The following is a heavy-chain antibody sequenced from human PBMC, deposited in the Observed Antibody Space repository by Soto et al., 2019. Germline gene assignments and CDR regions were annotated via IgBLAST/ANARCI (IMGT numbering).Heavy chain of an antibody. CDR3: ARHRIEAPGWSRGPRGYYFDS. CDR2: IYYSGNS. Sequence: SETLSLTCTVSGGSISSSSYYWGWIRQPPGKGLEWIGNIYYSGNSYYNPSLISRVTISVDTSRKQSSLNLSSVTAADTAVYYCARHRIEAPGWSRGPRGYYFDSWGQGTLVTVSS. V-gene: IGHV4-39*01. CDR1: GGSISSSSYY. D-gene: IGHD6-13*01. J-gene: IGHJ4*02.